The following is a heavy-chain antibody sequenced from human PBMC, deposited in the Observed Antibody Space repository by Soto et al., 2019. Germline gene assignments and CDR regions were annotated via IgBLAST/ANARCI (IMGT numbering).Heavy chain of an antibody. D-gene: IGHD6-19*01. J-gene: IGHJ3*02. CDR2: MNPNSGKT. Sequence: ASVKVSCKASGYTFTSYDINWVRQATGQGLEWMGWMNPNSGKTGYAQKFQGRVTMTRNTSISTAYMELSRLRFEETALYYCARAGIAVAASDAFDIWGQGTMVTVSS. V-gene: IGHV1-8*01. CDR3: ARAGIAVAASDAFDI. CDR1: GYTFTSYD.